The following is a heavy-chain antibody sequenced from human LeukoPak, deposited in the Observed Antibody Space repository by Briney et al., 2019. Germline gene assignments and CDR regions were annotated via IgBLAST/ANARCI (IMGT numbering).Heavy chain of an antibody. CDR3: ARQGYYYDSSGYPDAFDI. J-gene: IGHJ3*02. V-gene: IGHV3-21*01. D-gene: IGHD3-22*01. CDR2: ISSSSSYI. CDR1: GFTFSSYS. Sequence: GGSLRLSCAASGFTFSSYSMNWVRQAPGKGLEWVSSISSSSSYIYYADSVMGRFTISRDNAKNSLYLQMNSLRAEDTAVYYCARQGYYYDSSGYPDAFDIWGQGTMVTVSS.